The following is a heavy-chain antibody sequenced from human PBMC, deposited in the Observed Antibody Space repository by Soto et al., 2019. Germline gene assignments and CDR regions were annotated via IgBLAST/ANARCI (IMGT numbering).Heavy chain of an antibody. J-gene: IGHJ4*02. CDR3: AKAEDVVRSVAVPLEY. Sequence: EVQLLESGGGLVQPGGSLRLSCSASGFTFSSYAMTWVRQAPGKGLEWVSAIGGSGGSTYYADSVKGRFTISRDNPKNTLYLQMNSLRVDDTAVYYCAKAEDVVRSVAVPLEYWGQGTLVTVSS. D-gene: IGHD6-19*01. CDR2: IGGSGGST. V-gene: IGHV3-23*01. CDR1: GFTFSSYA.